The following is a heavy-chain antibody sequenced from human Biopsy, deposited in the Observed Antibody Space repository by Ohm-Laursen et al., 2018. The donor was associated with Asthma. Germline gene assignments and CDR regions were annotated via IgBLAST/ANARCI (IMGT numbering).Heavy chain of an antibody. CDR1: GFTFSSYS. CDR3: ARDFTIGSGSPFHF. CDR2: ISSLSRYK. Sequence: SLRLSCSASGFTFSSYSMNWVRQAPGKGLEWVSSISSLSRYKYYSDSLRGRVTISRDNAKSSLYLQMSSLRAEDTAVYFCARDFTIGSGSPFHFWGPGTLVTVSS. J-gene: IGHJ4*01. D-gene: IGHD3-10*01. V-gene: IGHV3-21*01.